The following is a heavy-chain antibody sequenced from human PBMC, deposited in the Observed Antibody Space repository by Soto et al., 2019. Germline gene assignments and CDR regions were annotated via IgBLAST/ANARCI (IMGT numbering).Heavy chain of an antibody. CDR2: IYWDDDK. J-gene: IGHJ5*02. CDR1: GFSLSTSGVG. Sequence: SGPTLVNPTQTLTLTCTFSGFSLSTSGVGVGWIRQPPGKALEWLALIYWDDDKRYSPSLKSRLTITKDTSKNQVVLTMTNMDPVDTATYYCARHITIFGVAPQSWFDPWGQGTLVTVSS. D-gene: IGHD3-3*01. V-gene: IGHV2-5*02. CDR3: ARHITIFGVAPQSWFDP.